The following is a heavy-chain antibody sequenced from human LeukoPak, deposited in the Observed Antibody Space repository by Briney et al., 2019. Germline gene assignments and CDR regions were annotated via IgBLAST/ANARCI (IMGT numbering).Heavy chain of an antibody. J-gene: IGHJ3*02. V-gene: IGHV4-61*01. D-gene: IGHD1-1*01. Sequence: PSETLSLTCTVSGGSVRSGSYYWSWIRQPPGKGLEWIGYIYYSGSTNYYPSLKSRVTISVDTSKNQFSLKLSSVTAADTAVYYCARYNWNDADAFDIWGQGTMVTVSS. CDR2: IYYSGST. CDR1: GGSVRSGSYY. CDR3: ARYNWNDADAFDI.